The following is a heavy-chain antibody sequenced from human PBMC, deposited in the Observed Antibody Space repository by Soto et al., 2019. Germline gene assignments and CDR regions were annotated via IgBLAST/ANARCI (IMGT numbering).Heavy chain of an antibody. CDR3: ARTNDYYYFDY. D-gene: IGHD4-17*01. CDR1: GGTFSSYT. Sequence: QVQLVQSGAEVKKPGSSVKVSCKASGGTFSSYTISWVRQAPGQGLEWMGRIIPILGIANYAQKFQGRVTLTADKSTSTAYMELSSLRSEDTAVYYCARTNDYYYFDYWGQGTLVTVSS. J-gene: IGHJ4*02. V-gene: IGHV1-69*02. CDR2: IIPILGIA.